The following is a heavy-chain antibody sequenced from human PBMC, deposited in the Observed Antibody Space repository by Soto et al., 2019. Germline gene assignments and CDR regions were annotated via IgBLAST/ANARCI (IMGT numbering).Heavy chain of an antibody. D-gene: IGHD2-8*02. Sequence: SETLXLTCTVSGGSISSDYWSWIRQPPGKGLEWIGYIYYSGSTNYNPSLKSRVTISVDTSKNQFSLKLTSVTAADTAVYYCARDKITGLFDYWGQGTLVTAP. CDR3: ARDKITGLFDY. CDR1: GGSISSDY. CDR2: IYYSGST. V-gene: IGHV4-59*12. J-gene: IGHJ4*02.